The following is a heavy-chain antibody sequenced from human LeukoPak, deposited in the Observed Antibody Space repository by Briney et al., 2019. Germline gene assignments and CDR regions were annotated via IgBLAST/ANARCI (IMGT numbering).Heavy chain of an antibody. J-gene: IGHJ4*02. CDR2: IRYDGGNT. CDR1: GFIFSNYA. D-gene: IGHD6-13*01. Sequence: PGGSLRLSCAASGFIFSNYAMQWVRQAPGMGLEWVAFIRYDGGNTYYADSVKGRFTISRDNSKNILYLQMNSLNAEDTAVYYCAKTRSWYYFDYWGQGTLVTVSS. CDR3: AKTRSWYYFDY. V-gene: IGHV3-30*02.